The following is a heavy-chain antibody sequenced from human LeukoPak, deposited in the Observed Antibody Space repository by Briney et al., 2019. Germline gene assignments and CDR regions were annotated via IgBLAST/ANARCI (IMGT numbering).Heavy chain of an antibody. V-gene: IGHV3-30-3*01. CDR2: ISYDGANK. J-gene: IGHJ4*02. D-gene: IGHD3-22*01. CDR1: GFIFSTYS. Sequence: GGSLRLSCAASGFIFSTYSMHWVRQAPGKGLEWVAVISYDGANKYYADSVKGPFTISRDNSRNTLYLQMNSLRDEDTAIYYCARGGLVVVGTPCFDYWGQGTLVAVSS. CDR3: ARGGLVVVGTPCFDY.